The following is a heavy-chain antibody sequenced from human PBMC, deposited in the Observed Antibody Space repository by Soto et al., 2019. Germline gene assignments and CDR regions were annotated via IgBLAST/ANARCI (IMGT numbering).Heavy chain of an antibody. CDR1: GYTFISYA. J-gene: IGHJ4*02. V-gene: IGHV1-3*01. CDR2: TNAGNGDT. Sequence: QVQLVQSGAEVKKPGASVKVSCKASGYTFISYAMHWVRQAPGHSLEWMGWTNAGNGDTRYSQTFQGRVSFTRDTSASTAYMELSSLTSEDTAIYYCAAGGGGSRYWGQGTLVTVSS. CDR3: AAGGGGSRY. D-gene: IGHD2-15*01.